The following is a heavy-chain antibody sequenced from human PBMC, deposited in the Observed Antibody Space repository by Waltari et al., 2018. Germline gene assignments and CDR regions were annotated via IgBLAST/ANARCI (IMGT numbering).Heavy chain of an antibody. CDR2: ISYDGSNK. V-gene: IGHV3-30*01. Sequence: QVQLVESGGGVVQPGRSLRLSCAASGFTFSSYAMHWVRQAPGKGLEWVAVISYDGSNKYYADSVKGRFTISRDNSKNTLYLQMNSLRAEDTAVYYCAREKYDFWSGYYPYFDYWGQGTLVTVSS. CDR3: AREKYDFWSGYYPYFDY. CDR1: GFTFSSYA. J-gene: IGHJ4*02. D-gene: IGHD3-3*01.